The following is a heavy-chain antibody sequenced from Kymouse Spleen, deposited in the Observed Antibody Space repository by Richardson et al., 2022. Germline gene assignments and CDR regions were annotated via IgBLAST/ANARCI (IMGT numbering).Heavy chain of an antibody. Sequence: EVQLVESGGGLVQPGGSLRLSCAASGFTFSSYWMHWVRQAPGKGLVWVSRINSDGSSTSYADSVKGRFTISRDNAKNTLYLQMNSLRAEDTAVYYCARVTMVRGVIINDFDYWGQGTLVTVSS. CDR3: ARVTMVRGVIINDFDY. CDR1: GFTFSSYW. D-gene: IGHD3-10*01. V-gene: IGHV3-74*01. CDR2: INSDGSST. J-gene: IGHJ4*02.